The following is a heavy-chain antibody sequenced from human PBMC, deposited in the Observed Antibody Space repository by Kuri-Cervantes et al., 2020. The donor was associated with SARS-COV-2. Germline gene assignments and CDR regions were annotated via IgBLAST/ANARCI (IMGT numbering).Heavy chain of an antibody. CDR2: ISYDGSNK. CDR3: ARDHSGWYLDY. D-gene: IGHD6-19*01. V-gene: IGHV3-30*03. J-gene: IGHJ4*02. Sequence: GGSLRLSCAASGFTFSSYGMHWVRQAPGKGLEWVAVISYDGSNKYYADSVKGRFTISRDNSKSTLYLQMNSLRAEDTAVYYCARDHSGWYLDYWGQGTLVTVSS. CDR1: GFTFSSYG.